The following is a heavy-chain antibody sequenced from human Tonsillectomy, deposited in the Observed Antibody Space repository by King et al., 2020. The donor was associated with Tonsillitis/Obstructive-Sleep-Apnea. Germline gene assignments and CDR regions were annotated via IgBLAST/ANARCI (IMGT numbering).Heavy chain of an antibody. J-gene: IGHJ6*02. CDR2: FNPKSGGT. D-gene: IGHD3-3*01. Sequence: QLVQSGAEMKKPGASVNVSCKASGYTFTDYYVHWVRQAPGQGLEWMGWFNPKSGGTNFAQKFQGRVTMTGDTSITTAYMELSSLRSDDTALYYCTRDEWLSEENGLDVWGQGTTVTVSS. CDR3: TRDEWLSEENGLDV. V-gene: IGHV1-2*02. CDR1: GYTFTDYY.